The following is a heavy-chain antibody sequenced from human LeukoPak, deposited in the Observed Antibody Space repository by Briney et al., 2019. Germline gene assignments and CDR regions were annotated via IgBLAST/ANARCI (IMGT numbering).Heavy chain of an antibody. CDR3: ARAHRCTGGTCFNWFDP. D-gene: IGHD2-15*01. V-gene: IGHV4-30-2*01. CDR2: MYHSGSA. Sequence: SQTLSLTCAVSGGSINSDDYSWSWIRQPPGKGLEWIGYMYHSGSAYYNPSLESRVTISVDRSNNQFSLRLNSVTAADTAVYYCARAHRCTGGTCFNWFDPWGQGTLVIASS. J-gene: IGHJ5*02. CDR1: GGSINSDDYS.